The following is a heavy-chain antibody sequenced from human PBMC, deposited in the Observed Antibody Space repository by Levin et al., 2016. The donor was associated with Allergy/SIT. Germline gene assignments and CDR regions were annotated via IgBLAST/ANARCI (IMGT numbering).Heavy chain of an antibody. D-gene: IGHD6-19*01. Sequence: WIRQPPGKGLEWIGSIYYSGSTYYNPSLKSRVTISVDTSKNQFSLKLSSVTAADTAVYYCAITGEQWPEGMGAVLNYYGMDVWGQGTTVTVSS. J-gene: IGHJ6*02. CDR3: AITGEQWPEGMGAVLNYYGMDV. V-gene: IGHV4-39*01. CDR2: IYYSGST.